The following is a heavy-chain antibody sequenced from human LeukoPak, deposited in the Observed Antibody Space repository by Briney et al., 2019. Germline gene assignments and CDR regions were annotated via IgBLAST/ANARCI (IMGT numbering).Heavy chain of an antibody. CDR2: ISSSSSTI. CDR1: TFSFSRYP. CDR3: ARDRGITMVRGDGYWYFDL. V-gene: IGHV3-48*04. Sequence: GGSLRLSCAASTFSFSRYPMGWVRQAPGKGLEWVSYISSSSSTIYYADSVKGRFTISRDNAKNSLYLQMNSLRAEDTAVYYCARDRGITMVRGDGYWYFDLWGRGTLVTVSS. D-gene: IGHD3-10*01. J-gene: IGHJ2*01.